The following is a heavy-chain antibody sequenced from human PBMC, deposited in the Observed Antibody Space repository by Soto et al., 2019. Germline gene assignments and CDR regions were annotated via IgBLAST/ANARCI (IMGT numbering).Heavy chain of an antibody. J-gene: IGHJ6*02. CDR1: GYSFTDYH. D-gene: IGHD2-8*01. CDR3: ARGDSTDCSNGVCSFFYNHDMDV. Sequence: ASVKVSCKASGYSFTDYHIHWVRQAPGQGLEWLGGINPKSGGTSTAQKFQGWVTMTTDTSISTASMELTRLTSDDTAIYYCARGDSTDCSNGVCSFFYNHDMDVWGQGTTVTV. V-gene: IGHV1-2*04. CDR2: INPKSGGT.